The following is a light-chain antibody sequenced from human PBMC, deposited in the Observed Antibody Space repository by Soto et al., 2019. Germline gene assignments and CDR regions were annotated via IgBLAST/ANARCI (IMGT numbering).Light chain of an antibody. V-gene: IGLV1-47*01. CDR3: AAWDDSLSGRV. CDR1: SSNIRSNY. J-gene: IGLJ3*02. CDR2: RNN. Sequence: QSVLTQPPSASGTPGQRVTISCSGSSSNIRSNYVYWYQQLPGTAPKLLIYRNNQRPSGVPDRFSGSKSGTSASLAISGLRSEDEADYHCAAWDDSLSGRVFGGGTKLTVL.